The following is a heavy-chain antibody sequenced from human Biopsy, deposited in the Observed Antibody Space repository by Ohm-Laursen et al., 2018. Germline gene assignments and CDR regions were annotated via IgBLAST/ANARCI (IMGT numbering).Heavy chain of an antibody. CDR3: ARATNSTGWPYYYFYGMDG. CDR2: IYYSGST. D-gene: IGHD2/OR15-2a*01. V-gene: IGHV4-59*07. J-gene: IGHJ6*02. Sequence: SDTLSLTCTVSAGSISSDYWSWIRQTPGQGLDWIGYIYYSGSTNYNPSVKSRVTISVDTSKNQFSLRLNSVTAADMAVYYCARATNSTGWPYYYFYGMDGWGQGTTVTVSS. CDR1: AGSISSDY.